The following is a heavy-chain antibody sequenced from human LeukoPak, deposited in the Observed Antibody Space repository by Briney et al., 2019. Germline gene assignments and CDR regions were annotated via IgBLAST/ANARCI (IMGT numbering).Heavy chain of an antibody. D-gene: IGHD6-19*01. Sequence: PSETLSLTCTVSGASISSYYWSWIRQPAGKGPEWIGRIDGSGNTNYNPSLKSRISVSVDTSKNQVSLKLSYVTAADTAVYYCARDGGSGWFDYWGQGTLVTVSS. CDR2: IDGSGNT. J-gene: IGHJ4*02. CDR3: ARDGGSGWFDY. V-gene: IGHV4-4*07. CDR1: GASISSYY.